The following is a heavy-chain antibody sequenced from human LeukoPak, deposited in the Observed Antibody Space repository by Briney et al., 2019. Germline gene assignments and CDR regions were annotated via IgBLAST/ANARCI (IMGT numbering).Heavy chain of an antibody. CDR2: INAGNGNT. J-gene: IGHJ4*02. CDR1: GYTFTGYY. CDR3: ARLLWFGEQFYFDY. D-gene: IGHD3-10*01. Sequence: ASVKVSCKASGYTFTGYYMHWVRQAPGQRLEWMGWINAGNGNTKYSQKFQGRVTITRDTSASTAYMELSSLRSEDTAVYYCARLLWFGEQFYFDYWGQGTLVTVSS. V-gene: IGHV1-3*01.